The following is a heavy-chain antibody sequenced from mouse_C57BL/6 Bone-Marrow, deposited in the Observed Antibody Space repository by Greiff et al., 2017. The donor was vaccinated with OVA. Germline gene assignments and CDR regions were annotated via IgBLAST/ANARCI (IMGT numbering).Heavy chain of an antibody. D-gene: IGHD2-2*01. V-gene: IGHV1-74*01. Sequence: VQLQQSGAELVKPGASVKVSCKASGYTFTSYWMHWVQQRPGPGLEWIGWIHPSDSDTNSNHKFKGKATLTVDKSYNTAYMQLSSLTSEDSAIYYCAMWVTTGFAYWGQGTLVTVSA. CDR3: AMWVTTGFAY. J-gene: IGHJ3*01. CDR2: IHPSDSDT. CDR1: GYTFTSYW.